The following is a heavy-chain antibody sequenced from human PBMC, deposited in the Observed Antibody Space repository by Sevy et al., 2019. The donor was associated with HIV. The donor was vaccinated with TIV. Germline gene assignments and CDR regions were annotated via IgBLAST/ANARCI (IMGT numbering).Heavy chain of an antibody. CDR3: ARASGGDRLDYYGMDV. D-gene: IGHD2-21*02. CDR2: IYHGGST. J-gene: IGHJ6*02. V-gene: IGHV4-38-2*01. Sequence: SETLSLTCAVSNFSISSGYYWGWIRQPPGKGLEWIGNIYHGGSTYYNPSLKSRVTISMETSKNHFSLRLSSGTAADTAVYYCARASGGDRLDYYGMDVWGQGTTVTVSS. CDR1: NFSISSGYY.